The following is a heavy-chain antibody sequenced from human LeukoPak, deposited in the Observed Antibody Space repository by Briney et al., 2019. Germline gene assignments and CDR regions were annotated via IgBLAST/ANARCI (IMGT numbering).Heavy chain of an antibody. CDR1: VSTFSIYG. V-gene: IGHV3-30*18. Sequence: SLSLSSVVPVSTFSIYGIHCVSQAPPKGQERVGVISYDGSNKYYADSVKGRFTISRDNSKNTLYLQMNSLRAEDTAVYYCEKDAYYDPSYYFDYWGQGTLVIVSS. CDR3: EKDAYYDPSYYFDY. D-gene: IGHD3-3*01. J-gene: IGHJ4*02. CDR2: ISYDGSNK.